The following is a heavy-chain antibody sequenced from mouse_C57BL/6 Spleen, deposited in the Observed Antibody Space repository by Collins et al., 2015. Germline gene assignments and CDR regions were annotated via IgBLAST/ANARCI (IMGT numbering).Heavy chain of an antibody. CDR2: IHYSGST. CDR3: AIYYRYDLAWFAY. V-gene: IGHV3-2*02. D-gene: IGHD2-14*01. Sequence: DVQFQESGPGLVKPSQSLSLTCTVTGYSITSDYAWNWIRQFPGNKLEWMGYIHYSGSTSYNPSLKSRISITRDTSKNLFFLQLNSVTTEGTATYYCAIYYRYDLAWFAYWGQGTLVTVSA. J-gene: IGHJ3*01. CDR1: GYSITSDYA.